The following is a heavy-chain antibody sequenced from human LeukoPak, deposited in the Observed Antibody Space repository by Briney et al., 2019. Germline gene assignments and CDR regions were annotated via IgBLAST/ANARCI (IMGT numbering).Heavy chain of an antibody. CDR2: ISSSGSYI. V-gene: IGHV3-21*01. CDR1: RFTFSSYS. Sequence: GGSLRLSCAASRFTFSSYSMNWVRQAPGKGLEWVSSISSSGSYIYYADSVKGRFTISRDNAKNSLYLQMNSLRAEDTAVYYCARGKEPVAGSLSHFDYWGQGTLVTVSS. CDR3: ARGKEPVAGSLSHFDY. D-gene: IGHD6-19*01. J-gene: IGHJ4*02.